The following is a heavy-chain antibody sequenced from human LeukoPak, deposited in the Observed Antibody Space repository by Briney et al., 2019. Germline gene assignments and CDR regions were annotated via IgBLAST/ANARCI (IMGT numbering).Heavy chain of an antibody. CDR2: IYYSGST. Sequence: SETLSLTCTVSGGSISSYYWSWIRQPPGKGLEWIGYIYYSGSTNYNPSLKSRVTISVDTSKNQFSLKLSSVTAADTAVYYCARRSGDFWSGYDYWGQGTLVAVSS. CDR1: GGSISSYY. V-gene: IGHV4-59*01. J-gene: IGHJ4*02. D-gene: IGHD3-3*01. CDR3: ARRSGDFWSGYDY.